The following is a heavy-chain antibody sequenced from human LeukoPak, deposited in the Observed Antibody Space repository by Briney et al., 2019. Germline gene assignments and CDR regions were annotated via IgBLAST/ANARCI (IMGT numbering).Heavy chain of an antibody. CDR1: GGTFSSYA. J-gene: IGHJ6*02. V-gene: IGHV1-69*01. Sequence: SVKVSCKASGGTFSSYAISWVRQAPGQGLEWMGGIIPIFGTANYAQKFQGRVTITADESTSTAYMELSSLRSEDTAVYYCARGRGDCSSTSCYFSPVYYYYGMDVWGQGTTVTVSS. D-gene: IGHD2-2*01. CDR3: ARGRGDCSSTSCYFSPVYYYYGMDV. CDR2: IIPIFGTA.